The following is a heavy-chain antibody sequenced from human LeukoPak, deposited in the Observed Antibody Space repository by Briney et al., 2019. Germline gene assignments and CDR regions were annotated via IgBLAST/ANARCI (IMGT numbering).Heavy chain of an antibody. CDR2: IYHSGST. D-gene: IGHD2-2*02. V-gene: IGHV4-38-2*02. CDR1: GYSISSGYY. CDR3: ARDFCSSTSCYNFDY. Sequence: SETLSLTCTVSGYSISSGYYWGWIRQPPGKGLEWIGSIYHSGSTYYNPSLKSRVTISVDTSKNQFSLKLSSVTAADTAVYYCARDFCSSTSCYNFDYWGQGTLVTVSS. J-gene: IGHJ4*02.